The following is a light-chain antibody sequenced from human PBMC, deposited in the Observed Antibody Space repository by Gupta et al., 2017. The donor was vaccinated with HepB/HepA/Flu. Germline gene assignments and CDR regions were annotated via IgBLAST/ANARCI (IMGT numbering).Light chain of an antibody. Sequence: QLVLTQSPSASASLGASVKLTCTLSSGHSSYAIAWHQQQPEKGPRYLMKIISDGSHSKGDGIPDRFSGFSSGTERYLTISSLQSEDEADYYCQTWDSGIQVFGGGTKLTVL. CDR3: QTWDSGIQV. J-gene: IGLJ2*01. V-gene: IGLV4-69*01. CDR1: SGHSSYA. CDR2: IISDGSH.